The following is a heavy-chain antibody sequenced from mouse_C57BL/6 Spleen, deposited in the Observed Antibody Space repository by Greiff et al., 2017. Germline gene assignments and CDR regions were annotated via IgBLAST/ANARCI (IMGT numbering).Heavy chain of an antibody. Sequence: VQLQQSGPELVKPGASVKLSCKASGYTFTSYDINWVKQRPGQGLEWIGWIYPRDGSTKYNEKFKGKATLTVDTSSSTAYMELHSLTSEDSAVYFCARRDYYGSSYEAWFAYWGQGTLVTVSA. CDR1: GYTFTSYD. V-gene: IGHV1-85*01. D-gene: IGHD1-1*01. CDR2: IYPRDGST. J-gene: IGHJ3*01. CDR3: ARRDYYGSSYEAWFAY.